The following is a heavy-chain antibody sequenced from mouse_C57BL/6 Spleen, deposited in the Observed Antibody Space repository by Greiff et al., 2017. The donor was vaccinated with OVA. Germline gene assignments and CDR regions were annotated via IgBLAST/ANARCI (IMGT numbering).Heavy chain of an antibody. Sequence: EVQLQQSGAELVRPGASVKLSCTASGFNIKDDYMHWVKQRPEQGLEWIGWIDPENGDTEYASKFQGKATITADTSSNTAYRQLSSLTSEDTAVYYCTPGTTEAWCAYWGQGTLVTVSA. CDR1: GFNIKDDY. D-gene: IGHD1-1*01. J-gene: IGHJ3*01. V-gene: IGHV14-4*01. CDR3: TPGTTEAWCAY. CDR2: IDPENGDT.